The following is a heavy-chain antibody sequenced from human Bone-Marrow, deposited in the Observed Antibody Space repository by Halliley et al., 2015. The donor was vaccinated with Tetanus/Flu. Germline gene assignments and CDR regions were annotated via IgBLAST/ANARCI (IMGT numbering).Heavy chain of an antibody. D-gene: IGHD3-10*01. Sequence: GSTKYTPPLKSRVAISLDTSKTQFSLKLNSMTPADTAVYYCARGWSCYGSGTSPRWGWFDPWGQGTLVTVSS. V-gene: IGHV4-59*09. J-gene: IGHJ5*02. CDR3: ARGWSCYGSGTSPRWGWFDP. CDR2: GST.